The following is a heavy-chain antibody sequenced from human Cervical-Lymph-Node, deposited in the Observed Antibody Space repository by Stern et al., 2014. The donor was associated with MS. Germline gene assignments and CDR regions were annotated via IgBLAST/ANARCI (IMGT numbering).Heavy chain of an antibody. Sequence: QVQLQESGPGLVKPSETLSLTCTVSGYSISSGYYWGWIRQPPGKGLEWIGSIYHSGSTYYNPSLKSRVTISVDTSKNQFSLKWGSVTAADTAVYYCARESHGGKPDYWGQGTLVTVSS. CDR3: ARESHGGKPDY. V-gene: IGHV4-38-2*02. CDR2: IYHSGST. CDR1: GYSISSGYY. J-gene: IGHJ4*02. D-gene: IGHD4-23*01.